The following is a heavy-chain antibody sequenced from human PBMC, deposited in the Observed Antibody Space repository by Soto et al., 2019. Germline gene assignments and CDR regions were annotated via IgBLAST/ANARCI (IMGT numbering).Heavy chain of an antibody. J-gene: IGHJ4*02. Sequence: EASVKVSCKASGYTFSTYGITWVRQAPGQGLEWMGWISAYNGNTNFTQRLQGRVTMTTDTSTSTAYMELRSLRSDDTAVYYCAIRGYSSGWYFDYWGQGTLVTVSS. D-gene: IGHD6-19*01. V-gene: IGHV1-18*01. CDR3: AIRGYSSGWYFDY. CDR1: GYTFSTYG. CDR2: ISAYNGNT.